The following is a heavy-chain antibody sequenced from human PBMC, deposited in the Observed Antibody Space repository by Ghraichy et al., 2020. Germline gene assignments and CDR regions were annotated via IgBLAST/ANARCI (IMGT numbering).Heavy chain of an antibody. CDR2: ISPYKGDT. V-gene: IGHV1-2*06. D-gene: IGHD5-24*01. J-gene: IGHJ6*02. CDR3: ARDLKERWLSHSYAMDV. CDR1: GYTFTAHS. Sequence: ASVKVSCETSGYTFTAHSIHWVRQAPGQGLEWMGRISPYKGDTNYAQKFQGRLTMTSDTSISTAYMELIRVRSDDTAMYYCARDLKERWLSHSYAMDVWGQGTEVTVSS.